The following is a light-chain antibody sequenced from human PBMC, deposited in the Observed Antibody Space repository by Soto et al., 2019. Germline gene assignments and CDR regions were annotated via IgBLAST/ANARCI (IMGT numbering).Light chain of an antibody. J-gene: IGKJ4*01. V-gene: IGKV3-11*01. CDR1: QSLSSY. CDR2: DAS. CDR3: QQRSNWPLT. Sequence: EIVLTQSPATLSLSPGERATLSCRASQSLSSYLAWYQQKPGQAPRLLIYDASNRATGIPARFSGSGSGTDFTLTISSLEPEDFAVYCCQQRSNWPLTFGGGTKVEIK.